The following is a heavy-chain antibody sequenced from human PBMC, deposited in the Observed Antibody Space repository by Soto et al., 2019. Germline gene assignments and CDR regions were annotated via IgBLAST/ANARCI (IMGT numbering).Heavy chain of an antibody. V-gene: IGHV3-23*01. CDR1: GFTFSSYA. Sequence: GGSLRLSCAASGFTFSSYAMSWVRQAPGKGLDWVSSISGGGGTTYYADSVKGRFTISRDNSRNTLYLQMNSLRADDTAVYYCAKLGGTGNWYYYYMDVWGKGTTVTVSS. D-gene: IGHD1-20*01. CDR3: AKLGGTGNWYYYYMDV. CDR2: ISGGGGTT. J-gene: IGHJ6*03.